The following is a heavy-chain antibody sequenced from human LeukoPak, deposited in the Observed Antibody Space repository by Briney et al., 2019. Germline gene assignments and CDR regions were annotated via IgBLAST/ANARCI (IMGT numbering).Heavy chain of an antibody. CDR3: ARGAAGILVYFDY. CDR1: GFTFSAFA. D-gene: IGHD6-13*01. J-gene: IGHJ4*02. Sequence: GGSLRLSCAASGFTFSAFAMTWVRQAPGKGLEWVSTITDDGYNTYSADSVKGRITFSRDNSKNTLYLQMNSLRAEDTAVYYCARGAAGILVYFDYWGQGTLVTVSS. V-gene: IGHV3-23*01. CDR2: ITDDGYNT.